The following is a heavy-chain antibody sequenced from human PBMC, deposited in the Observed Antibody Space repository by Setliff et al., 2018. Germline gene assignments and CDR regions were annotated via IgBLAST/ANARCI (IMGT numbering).Heavy chain of an antibody. D-gene: IGHD3-10*01. V-gene: IGHV4-4*02. CDR3: ARVRSYGSGNYYYYYYDMDV. CDR2: IYHSGST. Sequence: SETLSLTCAVSGGSISSSNWWSWVRQPPGKGLEWIGEIYHSGSTYYNPSLKSRVTISVDTSKNQFSLKLSSVTAADTALYYCARVRSYGSGNYYYYYYDMDVWGQGTTVTVSS. J-gene: IGHJ6*02. CDR1: GGSISSSNW.